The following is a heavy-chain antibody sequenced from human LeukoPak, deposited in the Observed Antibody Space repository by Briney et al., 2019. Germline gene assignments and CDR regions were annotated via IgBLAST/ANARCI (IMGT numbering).Heavy chain of an antibody. CDR2: ISSTSSTV. CDR3: ARDGGSSWYFDY. Sequence: GGSLRLSCAVSGFTFSSYSMTWVRQAPGKGLEWVSYISSTSSTVYYADSVKGRFTISRDNVKNSLYLQMNSLRAEDTAVYYCARDGGSSWYFDYWGQGTLATVSS. V-gene: IGHV3-48*01. J-gene: IGHJ4*02. CDR1: GFTFSSYS. D-gene: IGHD6-13*01.